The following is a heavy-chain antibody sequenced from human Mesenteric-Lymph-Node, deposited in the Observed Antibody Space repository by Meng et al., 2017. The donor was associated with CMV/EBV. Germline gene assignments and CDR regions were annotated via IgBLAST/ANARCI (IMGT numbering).Heavy chain of an antibody. CDR1: GFTFNNYA. CDR2: ISFDGSND. D-gene: IGHD4-17*01. J-gene: IGHJ4*02. CDR3: ARETTGLDY. V-gene: IGHV3-30*09. Sequence: SCEASGFTFNNYAIHWVRQAPGKGLEWVAEISFDGSNDYYTDSAKGRFAVSRDNSMNTLWLQMNSLRIDDTGVYYCARETTGLDYWGQGTLVTVSS.